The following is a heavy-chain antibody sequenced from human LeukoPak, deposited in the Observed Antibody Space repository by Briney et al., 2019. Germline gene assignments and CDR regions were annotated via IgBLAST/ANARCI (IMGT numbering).Heavy chain of an antibody. CDR1: GYSFTNYD. CDR3: ARGLGTYWGKDFLNWFDP. Sequence: ASVKVSCKASGYSFTNYDINWVRQAAGQGLEWMGWVNPNNGDAGFSQKFQGRVTLTSNTSLTTAYMELTSLTLEDTAVYYCARGLGTYWGKDFLNWFDPWGQGTLVTVSS. V-gene: IGHV1-8*02. CDR2: VNPNNGDA. D-gene: IGHD7-27*01. J-gene: IGHJ5*02.